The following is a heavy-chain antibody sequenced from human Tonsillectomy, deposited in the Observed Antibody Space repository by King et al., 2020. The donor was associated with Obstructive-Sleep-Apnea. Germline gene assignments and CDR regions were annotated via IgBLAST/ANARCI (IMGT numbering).Heavy chain of an antibody. CDR3: VRDQWLIGYFDY. V-gene: IGHV4-4*07. Sequence: LQLQESGPGLVKPSETLSLTCTVSGGSISRNYWSWIRQPAGKGLEWIGRVYSSGRSNDNPSLRSRVSLSVDTSKNQFSLKLTSLTAADTAVYFCVRDQWLIGYFDYWGQGILVTVSS. D-gene: IGHD6-19*01. CDR1: GGSISRNY. CDR2: VYSSGRS. J-gene: IGHJ4*02.